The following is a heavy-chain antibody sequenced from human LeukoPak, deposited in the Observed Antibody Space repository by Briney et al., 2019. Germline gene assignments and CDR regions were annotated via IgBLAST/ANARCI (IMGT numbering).Heavy chain of an antibody. CDR1: GYTFTSYD. CDR3: ARVSSSAHYYGSYYFDS. Sequence: ASVKVSCKASGYTFTSYDINWVRQATGQGLEWMGWMNPNSGNTGYAQKFQGRVTITRNTSISTAYMELSSLRSEDTAVYYCARVSSSAHYYGSYYFDSWGQGTLVTVSS. J-gene: IGHJ4*02. CDR2: MNPNSGNT. D-gene: IGHD3-10*01. V-gene: IGHV1-8*03.